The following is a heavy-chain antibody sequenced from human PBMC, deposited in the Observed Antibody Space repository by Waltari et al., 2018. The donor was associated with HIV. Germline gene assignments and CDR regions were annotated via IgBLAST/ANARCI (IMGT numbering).Heavy chain of an antibody. J-gene: IGHJ6*02. CDR1: GYTFTGYD. V-gene: IGHV1-8*01. Sequence: QVQLVQSGTEVKKPGASVKVSCKASGYTFTGYDMHWVRQATGQGLEWMGWMNPESGNTAYAHKFQGRVTMTRNTSIRTAYMELTSLRSEDTAMYYCARGPPNDLWPPQTRHMDVWGQGTTVTVSS. D-gene: IGHD3-3*01. CDR2: MNPESGNT. CDR3: ARGPPNDLWPPQTRHMDV.